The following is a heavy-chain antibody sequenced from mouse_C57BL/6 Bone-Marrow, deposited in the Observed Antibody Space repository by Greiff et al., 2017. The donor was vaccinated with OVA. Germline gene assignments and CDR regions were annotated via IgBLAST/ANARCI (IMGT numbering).Heavy chain of an antibody. Sequence: QVQLKESGAELARPGASVKLSCKASGYTFTSYGLSWVKQRTGQGLEWIGEIYPRSGNPYYNEKFKGKATLTADNVSSTAYVELRSLTSEVSAVYVCASSYEYYLAYCCQGTLVTVSA. V-gene: IGHV1-81*01. J-gene: IGHJ3*01. CDR3: ASSYEYYLAY. CDR1: GYTFTSYG. CDR2: IYPRSGNP. D-gene: IGHD2-4*01.